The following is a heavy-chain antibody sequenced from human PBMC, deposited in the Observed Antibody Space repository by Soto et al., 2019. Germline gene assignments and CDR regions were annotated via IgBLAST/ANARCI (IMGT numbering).Heavy chain of an antibody. CDR1: VFTFSDSA. CDR2: IRSRGNSYAT. Sequence: EVQLVESGGGLVQPGGSLKLSCAASVFTFSDSAMHWVRQASGKGLEWVGRIRSRGNSYATAYAASGKGRFSISRDDSKNTAYLQMNSLKIEDTAVYYCTRQGGSGWSNYWGQGTLVTVSS. CDR3: TRQGGSGWSNY. V-gene: IGHV3-73*02. J-gene: IGHJ4*02. D-gene: IGHD6-19*01.